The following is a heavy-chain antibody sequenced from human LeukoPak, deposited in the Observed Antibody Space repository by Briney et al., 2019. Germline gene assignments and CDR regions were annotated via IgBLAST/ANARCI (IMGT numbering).Heavy chain of an antibody. Sequence: GGSLRHSCAASGFTFSSYDMHWVRQATGKGLEWVSAIGTTCDTYYSDSVRGRFTVSRENAKNSLYLQMNSLRAGDTAVYYCASSPSDSSSWYALDSWGQGTLVTVSS. CDR3: ASSPSDSSSWYALDS. D-gene: IGHD6-13*01. V-gene: IGHV3-13*01. J-gene: IGHJ4*02. CDR1: GFTFSSYD. CDR2: IGTTCDT.